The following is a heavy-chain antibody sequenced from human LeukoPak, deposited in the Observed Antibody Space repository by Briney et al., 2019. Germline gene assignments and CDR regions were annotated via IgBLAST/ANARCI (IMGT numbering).Heavy chain of an antibody. J-gene: IGHJ4*02. CDR2: IAYDGSNK. CDR3: ASPDS. Sequence: GGSLRLSCADSGFTFSTYAMHWVRQAPGKGLEWVVVIAYDGSNKYYADSVKGRFTISRDNSKNTLYLQMNSLKPEDTALYYCASPDSWGQGTLVTVSS. CDR1: GFTFSTYA. V-gene: IGHV3-30-3*01.